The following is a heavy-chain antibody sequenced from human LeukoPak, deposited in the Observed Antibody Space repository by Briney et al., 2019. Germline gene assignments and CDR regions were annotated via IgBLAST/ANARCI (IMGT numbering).Heavy chain of an antibody. D-gene: IGHD5-18*01. CDR3: ARQPVYSYGSHYYYGMDV. CDR1: GYIFTSYW. CDR2: IYPGDSDT. J-gene: IGHJ6*02. Sequence: GESLKISCKGSGYIFTSYWIGWVRPMPGKGLEWMGIIYPGDSDTRYSPSFQGQVTISADKSISTAYLQWSSLKASDTAMYYCARQPVYSYGSHYYYGMDVWGQGTTVTVSS. V-gene: IGHV5-51*01.